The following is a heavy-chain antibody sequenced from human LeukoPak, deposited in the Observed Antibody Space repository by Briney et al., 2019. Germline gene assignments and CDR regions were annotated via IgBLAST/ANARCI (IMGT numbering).Heavy chain of an antibody. CDR2: ISNDERGQ. V-gene: IGHV3-33*05. CDR1: GLTFSMPA. J-gene: IGHJ4*02. CDR3: AKDLALWFGELSPFDY. D-gene: IGHD3-10*01. Sequence: GGSLRLSCAASGLTFSMPAMDWVRQAPGKGLEWVAAISNDERGQFYADSVKGRFTISRDNSKNTLYLQMNSLGAEDTAVYYCAKDLALWFGELSPFDYWGQGTLVTVSS.